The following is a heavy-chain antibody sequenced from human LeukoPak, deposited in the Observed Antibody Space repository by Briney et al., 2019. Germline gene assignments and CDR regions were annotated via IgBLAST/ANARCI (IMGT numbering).Heavy chain of an antibody. CDR2: ISGSSSFI. J-gene: IGHJ6*02. CDR1: GFTFSSYS. V-gene: IGHV3-21*01. CDR3: AREPYGMDV. Sequence: PGGSLRLSCTGSGFTFSSYSMNWVRQAPGKGLEWVSSISGSSSFIFYADSVKGRFTISRDNAKNSLYLQMNSLRVEDTAVYYCAREPYGMDVWGQGTTVTVSS.